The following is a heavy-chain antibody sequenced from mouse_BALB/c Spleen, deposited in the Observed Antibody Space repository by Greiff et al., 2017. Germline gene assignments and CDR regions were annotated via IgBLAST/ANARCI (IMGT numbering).Heavy chain of an antibody. Sequence: VQLQQSGAELVKPGASVKLSCTASGFNIKDTYMHWVKQRPEQGLEWIGRIDPANGNTKYDPKFQGKATITADTSSNTAYLQLSSLTSEDTAVYYCAFPNYNDAMDYWGQGTSVTVSA. J-gene: IGHJ4*01. V-gene: IGHV14-3*02. CDR3: AFPNYNDAMDY. D-gene: IGHD1-3*01. CDR1: GFNIKDTY. CDR2: IDPANGNT.